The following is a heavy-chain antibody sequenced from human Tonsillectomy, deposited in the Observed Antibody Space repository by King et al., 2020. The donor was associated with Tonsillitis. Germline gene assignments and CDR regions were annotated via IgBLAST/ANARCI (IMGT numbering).Heavy chain of an antibody. V-gene: IGHV3-48*02. CDR3: VRVLRSGNHDVHFAY. D-gene: IGHD2-15*01. CDR2: IHSSGDPI. J-gene: IGHJ4*02. Sequence: VQLVESGGGLVQPGGSLRLSCAASRFTFSTYSMNWVRQAPGKGLEWISYIHSSGDPISYADSVKGRFTISRDDAKNSLYLQMNSLRDEDTAVYYCVRVLRSGNHDVHFAYWGQGTLVTVSS. CDR1: RFTFSTYS.